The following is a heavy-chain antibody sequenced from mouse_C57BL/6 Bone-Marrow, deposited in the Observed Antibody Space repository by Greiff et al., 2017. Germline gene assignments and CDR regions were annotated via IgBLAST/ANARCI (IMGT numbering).Heavy chain of an antibody. Sequence: QVQLQQPGAELVRPGSSVKLSCKASGYTFTSYWMHWVKQRPIQGLEWIGNIDPSDSETHYNQKFKDKATLTVDKSSSTAYMQLSSLTSEDSAVYYCARKEGMVTTFDYWGQGTTLTVSS. D-gene: IGHD2-2*01. CDR1: GYTFTSYW. J-gene: IGHJ2*01. CDR2: IDPSDSET. V-gene: IGHV1-52*01. CDR3: ARKEGMVTTFDY.